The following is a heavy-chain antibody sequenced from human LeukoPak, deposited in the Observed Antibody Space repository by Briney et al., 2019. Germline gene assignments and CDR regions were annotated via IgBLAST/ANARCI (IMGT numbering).Heavy chain of an antibody. J-gene: IGHJ4*02. CDR2: ISAYNGNT. Sequence: GASVKVSCKASGYTFTSYGISWVRQAPGQGLERMGWISAYNGNTNYAQKLQGRVTMTTDTSTSTAYMELRSLRSDDTAVYYCARVEIPLGSYYYDSSGYPRDYWGQGTLVTVSS. CDR3: ARVEIPLGSYYYDSSGYPRDY. CDR1: GYTFTSYG. V-gene: IGHV1-18*01. D-gene: IGHD3-22*01.